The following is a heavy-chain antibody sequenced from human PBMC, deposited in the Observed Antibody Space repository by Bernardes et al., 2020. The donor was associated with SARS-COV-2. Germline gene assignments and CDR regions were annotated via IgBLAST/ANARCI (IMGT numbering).Heavy chain of an antibody. Sequence: GGSLRLSCAASGFTFDDYAMHWVRQAPGKGLEWVSGISWNSGSIGYADSVKGRFTISRDNAKNSLYLQMNSLRAEDTALYYCAKAVDIVATISYYGMDVWGQGTTVTVSS. J-gene: IGHJ6*02. V-gene: IGHV3-9*01. CDR2: ISWNSGSI. D-gene: IGHD5-12*01. CDR3: AKAVDIVATISYYGMDV. CDR1: GFTFDDYA.